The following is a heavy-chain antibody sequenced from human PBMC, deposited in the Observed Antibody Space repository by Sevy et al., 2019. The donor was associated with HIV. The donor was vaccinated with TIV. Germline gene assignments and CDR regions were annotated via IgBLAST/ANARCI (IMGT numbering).Heavy chain of an antibody. V-gene: IGHV3-53*01. Sequence: GGSLRLSCAASGFTVSNNYMSWVRQAPGKGLEWVSVIYSGGSTYYADSVKGRFTISRDNSKNTLYLQMNSLRAEDTAVYYCARVSAGYGSGLNYYYGMDVWGQGTTVTVSS. J-gene: IGHJ6*02. D-gene: IGHD3-10*01. CDR2: IYSGGST. CDR1: GFTVSNNY. CDR3: ARVSAGYGSGLNYYYGMDV.